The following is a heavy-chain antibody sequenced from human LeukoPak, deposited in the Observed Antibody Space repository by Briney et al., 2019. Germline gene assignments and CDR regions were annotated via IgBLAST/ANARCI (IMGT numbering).Heavy chain of an antibody. D-gene: IGHD2-2*01. Sequence: PGGSLRLSCAASGFTFSTYAMHWVRQAPGKGLEYVSAISSNGGGTYYANSVKGRFTISRDNSRDTLYLQMGSLRAEDMAVYYCARDRDCSGTSCYAPFDYWGQGTLVTVSS. CDR2: ISSNGGGT. CDR1: GFTFSTYA. J-gene: IGHJ4*02. CDR3: ARDRDCSGTSCYAPFDY. V-gene: IGHV3-64*01.